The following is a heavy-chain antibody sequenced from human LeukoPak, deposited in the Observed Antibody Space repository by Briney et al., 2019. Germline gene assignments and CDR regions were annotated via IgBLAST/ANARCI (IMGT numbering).Heavy chain of an antibody. D-gene: IGHD2-8*02. CDR1: GFTFSSYW. CDR3: ARAPGRYYYYGMDV. CDR2: INSDGSST. J-gene: IGHJ6*02. V-gene: IGHV3-74*01. Sequence: PGGSLRLSCAASGFTFSSYWMHWVRQAPGKGLVWVSRINSDGSSTSYADSVKGRFTISRDNAKNTLYLQMNSLRAEDTAVYYCARAPGRYYYYGMDVWGQGTTVTVSS.